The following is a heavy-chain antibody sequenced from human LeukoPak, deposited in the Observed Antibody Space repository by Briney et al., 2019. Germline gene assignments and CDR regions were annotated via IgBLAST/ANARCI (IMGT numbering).Heavy chain of an antibody. V-gene: IGHV3-7*04. CDR3: ARDPYDSSWGLCYFDY. Sequence: GGSLRLSCAASGFAFSSYWMSWGRQAPGKGLEWVANIKQDGSDKYYVDSVKGRFTISRDNAKNSLYLQMNSLRAEDTAVYYCARDPYDSSWGLCYFDYWGQGTLVTVSS. J-gene: IGHJ4*02. CDR2: IKQDGSDK. D-gene: IGHD3-22*01. CDR1: GFAFSSYW.